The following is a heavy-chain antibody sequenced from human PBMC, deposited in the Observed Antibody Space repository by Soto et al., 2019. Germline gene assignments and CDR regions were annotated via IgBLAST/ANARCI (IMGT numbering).Heavy chain of an antibody. Sequence: QVHLVESGGGVVQPGRSLRLSCAASGFTFSTYAMHWVRQAPGKGLEWVAVISYDGSYKYYADSVKGRFTISRDNSKNMLYIPMHSLGAEDPAVYYCVSVQRKGADTNSRGYHYYGMDVWGQGTTVTVSS. V-gene: IGHV3-30*04. CDR1: GFTFSTYA. D-gene: IGHD4-4*01. J-gene: IGHJ6*02. CDR3: VSVQRKGADTNSRGYHYYGMDV. CDR2: ISYDGSYK.